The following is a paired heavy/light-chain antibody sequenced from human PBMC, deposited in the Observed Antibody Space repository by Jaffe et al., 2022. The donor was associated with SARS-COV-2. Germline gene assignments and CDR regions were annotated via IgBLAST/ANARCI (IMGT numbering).Heavy chain of an antibody. J-gene: IGHJ6*03. D-gene: IGHD6-13*01. CDR3: ARVISPGIAVAGTYYYYMDV. CDR1: GYSFTSYG. V-gene: IGHV1-18*01. Sequence: QVQLVQSGAEVKNPGASVKVSCKASGYSFTSYGISWVRQAPGQGPEWMGWISAYNGNTNYPQKFQGRVTMTTDTSTATTYMELRSLRSDDTAVYYCARVISPGIAVAGTYYYYMDVWGKGTTVTVSS. CDR2: ISAYNGNT.
Light chain of an antibody. CDR1: QSVSSN. CDR3: QQYNSWPT. CDR2: GAS. V-gene: IGKV3-15*01. J-gene: IGKJ4*01. Sequence: EIVMTQSPGTLSVSPGERATLSCRASQSVSSNLAWYQQKPGQAPRLLIYGASTRATGIPARFSGSGSGTEFTLTISSLQSEDFAVYYCQQYNSWPTFGGGTKVEIK.